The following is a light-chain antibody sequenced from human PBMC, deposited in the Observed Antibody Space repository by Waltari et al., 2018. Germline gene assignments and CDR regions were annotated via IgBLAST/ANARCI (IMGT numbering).Light chain of an antibody. CDR1: TGAVTSGYF. Sequence: QTVVTQEPSLTVSPGGTVPLTCASSTGAVTSGYFPTWFQQRPGQPPRSLIYSANNKHSWTPARFSGSLIGGKAALTLSGVQPEDEADYYCLLFYGGAYVFGTGTKLTVL. V-gene: IGLV7-43*01. CDR2: SAN. CDR3: LLFYGGAYV. J-gene: IGLJ1*01.